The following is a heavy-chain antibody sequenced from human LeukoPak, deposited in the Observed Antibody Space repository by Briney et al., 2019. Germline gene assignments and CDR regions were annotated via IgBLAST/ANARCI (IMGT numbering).Heavy chain of an antibody. CDR2: INHSGST. J-gene: IGHJ6*03. D-gene: IGHD3-3*01. CDR3: ARGVRGDFWSGYPTYYYYYMDV. V-gene: IGHV4-34*01. Sequence: SETLSLTCAVYGGSFSGYYWSWIRQPPGKGLEWIGEINHSGSTNYNPSLKSRVTISVDTSKNQFSLKLSSVTAADTAVYYCARGVRGDFWSGYPTYYYYYMDVWGKGTTVTVSS. CDR1: GGSFSGYY.